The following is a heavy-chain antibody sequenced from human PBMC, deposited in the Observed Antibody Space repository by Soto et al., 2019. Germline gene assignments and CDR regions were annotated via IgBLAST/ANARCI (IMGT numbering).Heavy chain of an antibody. CDR1: GYTFTSYD. Sequence: QVQLVQSGAEVKKPGASVKVSCKASGYTFTSYDINWVRQATGQGLEWMGWMNPNSGNTGYAQKFQGRVTMTRNTSRSTAYMELSSLRSEDTAVYYCARGQRGGYYYYYYYMDVWGKGTTVTVAS. V-gene: IGHV1-8*01. J-gene: IGHJ6*03. CDR3: ARGQRGGYYYYYYYMDV. CDR2: MNPNSGNT. D-gene: IGHD5-12*01.